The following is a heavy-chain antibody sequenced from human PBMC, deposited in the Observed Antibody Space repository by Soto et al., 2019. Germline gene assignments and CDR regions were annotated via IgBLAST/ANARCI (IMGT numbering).Heavy chain of an antibody. Sequence: PGESLKISCKGSGYRFTNYWIAWVRQRPGKGLEWMGIIFRSDSDIRYSPSLQGQVTISADTSISTAYLQWTSLKASDTAMYYCARSRRGAYSSGWYSLSGYYNYGIDVWGQGTTVTVSS. CDR3: ARSRRGAYSSGWYSLSGYYNYGIDV. V-gene: IGHV5-51*01. J-gene: IGHJ6*02. CDR2: IFRSDSDI. D-gene: IGHD6-19*01. CDR1: GYRFTNYW.